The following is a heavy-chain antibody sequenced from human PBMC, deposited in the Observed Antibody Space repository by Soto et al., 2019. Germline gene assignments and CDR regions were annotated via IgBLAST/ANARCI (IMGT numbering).Heavy chain of an antibody. Sequence: QVQLVESGGGVVQPGRSLRISCAASGFTFSSYGMHWVRQAPGKGLEWVAVISYDGSNKYYADSVKGRFTISRDNSKNTLYLQMNSMRAEDTAVYYCAKDLYGMDVWGQGTTVTVSS. CDR2: ISYDGSNK. CDR3: AKDLYGMDV. V-gene: IGHV3-30*18. J-gene: IGHJ6*02. CDR1: GFTFSSYG.